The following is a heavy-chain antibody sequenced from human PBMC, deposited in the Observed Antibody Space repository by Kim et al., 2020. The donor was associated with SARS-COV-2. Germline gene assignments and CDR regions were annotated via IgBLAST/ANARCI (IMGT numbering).Heavy chain of an antibody. CDR2: IIPIFGTA. D-gene: IGHD5-12*01. Sequence: SVKVSCKASGGTFSSYAISWVRQAPGQGLEWMGGIIPIFGTANYAQKFQGRVTITADESTSTAYMELSSLRSEDTAVYYCARKRIVATMADAFDIWGQGTMVTVSS. J-gene: IGHJ3*02. CDR1: GGTFSSYA. CDR3: ARKRIVATMADAFDI. V-gene: IGHV1-69*13.